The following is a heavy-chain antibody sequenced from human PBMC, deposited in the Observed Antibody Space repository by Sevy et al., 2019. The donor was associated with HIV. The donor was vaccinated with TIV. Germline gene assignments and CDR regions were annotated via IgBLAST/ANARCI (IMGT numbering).Heavy chain of an antibody. V-gene: IGHV3-7*03. J-gene: IGHJ4*02. CDR1: GFTFSSYW. CDR2: IKQEGSEK. Sequence: GGSLRLSCAASGFTFSSYWMSWVRQAPGKGLEWVANIKQEGSEKYYVDSVKGRFTISRDNAKISLYLQMNSLSAGESVVYGCARGSGLMVQGVTWYFDYWAQGTLVIVSS. CDR3: ARGSGLMVQGVTWYFDY. D-gene: IGHD3-10*01.